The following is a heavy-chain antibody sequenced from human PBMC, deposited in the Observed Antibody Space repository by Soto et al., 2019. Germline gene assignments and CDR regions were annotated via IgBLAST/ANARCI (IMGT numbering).Heavy chain of an antibody. CDR3: ARDLNYYDSSGYQYGMDV. J-gene: IGHJ6*02. D-gene: IGHD3-22*01. CDR2: IIPILGIA. Sequence: SVKVSCKASGGTFSSYTISWVRQAPGQGLEWMGRIIPILGIANYAQKFQGRVTITADKSTSTAYMELSSLRSEDTAVYYCARDLNYYDSSGYQYGMDVWGQGTTVTVS. V-gene: IGHV1-69*04. CDR1: GGTFSSYT.